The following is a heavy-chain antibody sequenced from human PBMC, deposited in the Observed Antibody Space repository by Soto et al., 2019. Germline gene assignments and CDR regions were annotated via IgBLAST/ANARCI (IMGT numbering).Heavy chain of an antibody. J-gene: IGHJ5*02. V-gene: IGHV1-3*01. Sequence: QVQLVQSGAEVQKPGASVRVYCKASGYSFRSFLIHWVRQAPGQGLEWMGWISPANGNTNYAEKFQGRVTFHSDPAASTVYMAVSSLRYDDTAVYYCARDSNPPFHSNGRYYFDPWGQGTQVTVSS. CDR1: GYSFRSFL. D-gene: IGHD6-19*01. CDR2: ISPANGNT. CDR3: ARDSNPPFHSNGRYYFDP.